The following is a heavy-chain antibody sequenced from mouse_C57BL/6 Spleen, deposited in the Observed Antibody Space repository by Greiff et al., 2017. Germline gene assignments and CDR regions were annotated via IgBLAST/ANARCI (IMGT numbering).Heavy chain of an antibody. J-gene: IGHJ2*01. D-gene: IGHD1-1*01. CDR2: INPYNGGT. CDR1: GYTFTDYY. Sequence: VQLKESGPVLVKPGASVKMSCKASGYTFTDYYMNWVKQSHGKSLEWIGVINPYNGGTSYNQKFKGKATLTVDKSSSTAYMELNSLTSEDSAVYYCASFVTTVGYFDYWGQGTTRTVAS. V-gene: IGHV1-19*01. CDR3: ASFVTTVGYFDY.